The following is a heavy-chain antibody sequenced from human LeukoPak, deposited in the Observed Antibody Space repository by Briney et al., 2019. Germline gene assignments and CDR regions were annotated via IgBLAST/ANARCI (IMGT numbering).Heavy chain of an antibody. CDR1: GYTFTSYA. Sequence: ASVKVSCKASGYTFTSYAMHWVRQAPGQRLEWMGWISAYNGNTNYAQKLQGRVTMTTDTSTSTAYMELRSLRSDDTAVYYCARSTGWYYYYYYGMDVWGQGTTVTVSS. CDR3: ARSTGWYYYYYYGMDV. D-gene: IGHD6-19*01. CDR2: ISAYNGNT. J-gene: IGHJ6*02. V-gene: IGHV1-18*01.